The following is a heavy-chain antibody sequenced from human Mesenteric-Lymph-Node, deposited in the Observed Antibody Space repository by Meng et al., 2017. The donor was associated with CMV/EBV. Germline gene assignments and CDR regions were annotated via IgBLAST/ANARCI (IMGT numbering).Heavy chain of an antibody. V-gene: IGHV3-30-3*01. Sequence: GFTFSSDAVQWGRQAPGKGLEWGAVILYDGSNKYYADYMKGRITISRDNSKNTLYLQMNSLRAEDTAVYYCARGDYYYDSSGYLVYWGQGTLVTVSS. CDR1: GFTFSSDA. D-gene: IGHD3-22*01. CDR2: ILYDGSNK. CDR3: ARGDYYYDSSGYLVY. J-gene: IGHJ4*02.